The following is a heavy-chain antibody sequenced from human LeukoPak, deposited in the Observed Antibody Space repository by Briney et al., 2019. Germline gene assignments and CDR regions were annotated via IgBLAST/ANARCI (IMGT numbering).Heavy chain of an antibody. V-gene: IGHV4-39*07. CDR2: IYYSGST. CDR3: AREGLAMVRGVLPKEAWGWFDP. J-gene: IGHJ5*02. CDR1: GGSISSSSYY. Sequence: SETLSLTCTVSGGSISSSSYYWGWIRQPPGKGLEWIGSIYYSGSTYYNPSLKSRVTISVDTPKNQFSLKLSSLTAADTAVYYCAREGLAMVRGVLPKEAWGWFDPWGQGTLVTVSS. D-gene: IGHD3-10*01.